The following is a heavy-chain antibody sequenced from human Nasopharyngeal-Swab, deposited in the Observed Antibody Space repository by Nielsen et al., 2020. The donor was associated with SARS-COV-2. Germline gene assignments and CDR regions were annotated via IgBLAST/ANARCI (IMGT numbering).Heavy chain of an antibody. J-gene: IGHJ4*02. V-gene: IGHV3-30*03. Sequence: GGSLRLNCAASGFTFSDHGMNWVRQATGKGLEWVAFVSYDRAYKYYADSVKGRFTISRDNSRNTVYLQINSLRAEDTAVYFCARGNGSPTYFEYWGQGTLVTVSS. CDR3: ARGNGSPTYFEY. CDR2: VSYDRAYK. D-gene: IGHD1-26*01. CDR1: GFTFSDHG.